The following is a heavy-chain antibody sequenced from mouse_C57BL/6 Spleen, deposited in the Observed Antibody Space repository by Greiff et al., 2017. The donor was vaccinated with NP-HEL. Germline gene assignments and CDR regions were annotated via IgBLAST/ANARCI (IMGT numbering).Heavy chain of an antibody. CDR3: ARRGIYYYGSSPYWYFDV. CDR1: GFTFSDYY. V-gene: IGHV5-12*01. D-gene: IGHD1-1*01. J-gene: IGHJ1*03. CDR2: ISNGGGST. Sequence: EVKLMESGGGLVQPGGSLKLSCAASGFTFSDYYMSWVRQTPEKRLEWVAYISNGGGSTYYPDTVKGRFTISRDNAKNTLSLQMSRLKSEDTAMYYCARRGIYYYGSSPYWYFDVWGTGTTVTVSS.